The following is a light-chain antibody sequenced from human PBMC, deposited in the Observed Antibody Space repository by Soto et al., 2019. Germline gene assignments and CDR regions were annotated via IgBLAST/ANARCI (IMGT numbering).Light chain of an antibody. J-gene: IGLJ3*02. CDR1: SSDVGGYNY. CDR3: SLYTSSSPV. Sequence: QSALTQPASVSGSPGQSITISCTGTSSDVGGYNYVSWYQQHPGKAPKLMIYEVSNRPSGVSNRFSGSKSGNTASLTISGLQAEDEADYYCSLYTSSSPVFGGGTKVTVL. CDR2: EVS. V-gene: IGLV2-14*01.